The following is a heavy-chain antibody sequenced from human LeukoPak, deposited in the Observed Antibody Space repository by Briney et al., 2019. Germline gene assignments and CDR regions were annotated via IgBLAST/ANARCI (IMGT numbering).Heavy chain of an antibody. Sequence: SETLSLTCAVYGGSFSGYYWSWIRQPPGKGLEWIGEINHSGSTNYNPSLKSRVTISVDTSKNQFSLKLSSVTAADTAVYYCAGGNSSGYSPGFFWGQGTLVTVSS. CDR2: INHSGST. J-gene: IGHJ4*02. V-gene: IGHV4-34*01. CDR3: AGGNSSGYSPGFF. D-gene: IGHD3-22*01. CDR1: GGSFSGYY.